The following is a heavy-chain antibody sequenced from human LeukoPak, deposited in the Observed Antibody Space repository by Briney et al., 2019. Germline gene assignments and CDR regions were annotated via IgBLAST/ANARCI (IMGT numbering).Heavy chain of an antibody. J-gene: IGHJ4*02. CDR3: ARVSRYANDY. V-gene: IGHV3-48*03. CDR1: GFTFSSYE. CDR2: ISSSGRII. D-gene: IGHD2-2*01. Sequence: GGSLRLSCAASGFTFSSYEMNWVRQAPGKGLEWVSDISSSGRIIYYADSVKGRFTISRDNTKNSLYLQMNSLRAEDTAVYYCARVSRYANDYWGQGTLVTVSS.